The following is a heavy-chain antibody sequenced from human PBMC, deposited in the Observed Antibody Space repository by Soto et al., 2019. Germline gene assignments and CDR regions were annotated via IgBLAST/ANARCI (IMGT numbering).Heavy chain of an antibody. CDR2: ISAYNGNT. Sequence: EAPVELSSKACGEGITSCFSSWVRQDPAQRREWMGWISAYNGNTNYAQKLQCRVTMTTDTCTSTAYMELRSLRSDDTAVYYCARVVFLEWSLSYGQDYYHYMDVWGNGTTVPVSS. CDR3: ARVVFLEWSLSYGQDYYHYMDV. J-gene: IGHJ6*03. V-gene: IGHV1-18*01. D-gene: IGHD3-3*01. CDR1: GEGITSCF.